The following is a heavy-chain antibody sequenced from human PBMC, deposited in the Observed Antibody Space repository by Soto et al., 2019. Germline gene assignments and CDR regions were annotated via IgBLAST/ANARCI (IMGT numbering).Heavy chain of an antibody. J-gene: IGHJ5*02. D-gene: IGHD2-8*01. CDR2: ISSSSSYI. V-gene: IGHV3-21*01. Sequence: EVQLVESGGGLVKPGGSLRLSCAASGFTFSSSTMTWVRQAPGKGLEWVSSISSSSSYIYQPDSLKGRFTISRDNAKNSVFLQMSSLRAEDTAVYYCARDLGEVYATWGQGTLVTVSS. CDR1: GFTFSSST. CDR3: ARDLGEVYAT.